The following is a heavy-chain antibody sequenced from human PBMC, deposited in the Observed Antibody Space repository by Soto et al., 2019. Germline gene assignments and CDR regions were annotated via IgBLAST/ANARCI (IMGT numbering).Heavy chain of an antibody. J-gene: IGHJ6*02. CDR3: ARDTAVADTDYYYYGMDV. CDR2: IYYSGST. Sequence: PSETLSLTCTVSGGSISSYYWSWIRQPPGKGLEWIGYIYYSGSTNYNPSLKSRVTISVDTFKNQFSLKLSSVTAADTAVYYCARDTAVADTDYYYYGMDVWGQGTTVTVSS. D-gene: IGHD6-19*01. CDR1: GGSISSYY. V-gene: IGHV4-59*01.